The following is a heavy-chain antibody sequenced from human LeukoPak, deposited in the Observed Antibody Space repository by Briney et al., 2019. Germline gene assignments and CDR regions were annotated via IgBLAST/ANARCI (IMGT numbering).Heavy chain of an antibody. CDR3: ARSPNYYGSEN. Sequence: SETLSLTCTVSGGSISSFYWSWIRQPPGKGLEWIGHVYHSGSTNYNPSLKSRVTISVDTSKNQFSLKVSSVTAADTAVYYCARSPNYYGSENWGQGTLVTVSS. CDR1: GGSISSFY. D-gene: IGHD3-10*01. J-gene: IGHJ4*02. CDR2: VYHSGST. V-gene: IGHV4-59*01.